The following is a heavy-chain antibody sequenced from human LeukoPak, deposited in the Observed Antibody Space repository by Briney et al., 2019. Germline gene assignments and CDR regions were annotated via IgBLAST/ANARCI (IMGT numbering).Heavy chain of an antibody. Sequence: PGGSLRLSCAASGFTFSAYTMNWVRQAPGKGLEWVSSISSSSSYIYYADSVKGRFTISRDNAKNSLYLQMNSLRAEDTAVYYCASDESIHAFDIWGQGTMVTVSS. V-gene: IGHV3-21*01. CDR3: ASDESIHAFDI. D-gene: IGHD2/OR15-2a*01. J-gene: IGHJ3*02. CDR2: ISSSSSYI. CDR1: GFTFSAYT.